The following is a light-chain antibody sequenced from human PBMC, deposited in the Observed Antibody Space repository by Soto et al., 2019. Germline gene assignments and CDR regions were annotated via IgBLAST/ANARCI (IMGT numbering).Light chain of an antibody. V-gene: IGKV3-20*01. CDR3: QQYGNLIT. Sequence: EIVLTQSPDTLSLSSGERATLSCRASQSISSTQLVWYQQKPGQAPTLLIFGASSRATGIPDRFSGSGSGTDFTLTISRLEPEDFAVYYCQQYGNLITFGQGTRLEI. CDR2: GAS. CDR1: QSISSTQ. J-gene: IGKJ5*01.